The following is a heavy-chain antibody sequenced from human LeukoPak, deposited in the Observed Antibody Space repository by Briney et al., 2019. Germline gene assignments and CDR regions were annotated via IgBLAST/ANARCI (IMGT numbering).Heavy chain of an antibody. CDR1: GFTVSSNY. CDR2: IYSGGST. V-gene: IGHV3-66*01. CDR3: ASEDSSGYLEFDP. J-gene: IGHJ5*02. Sequence: GGSLRLSCAASGFTVSSNYMSWVRQAPGKGLEWVSVIYSGGSTYYADSVKGRFTISRDNSKNTLYLQMNSLRAEDTAVYYCASEDSSGYLEFDPWGQGTLVTVSS. D-gene: IGHD3-22*01.